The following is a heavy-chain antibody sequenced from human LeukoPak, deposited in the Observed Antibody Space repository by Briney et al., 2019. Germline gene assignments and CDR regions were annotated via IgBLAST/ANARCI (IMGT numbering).Heavy chain of an antibody. CDR2: ISAYNGNT. J-gene: IGHJ6*03. CDR3: ARAGYYYGSGRIWDYYYYMDV. D-gene: IGHD3-10*01. V-gene: IGHV1-18*01. Sequence: ASVKVSCKASGYTFTSYGISWVRQAPGQRLEWMGWISAYNGNTNYAQKLQGRVTMTTDTSTSTAYMELRSLRSDDTAVYYCARAGYYYGSGRIWDYYYYMDVWGKGTTVTISS. CDR1: GYTFTSYG.